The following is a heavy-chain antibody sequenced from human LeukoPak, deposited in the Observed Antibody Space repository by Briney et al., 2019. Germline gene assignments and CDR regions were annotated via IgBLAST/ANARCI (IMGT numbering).Heavy chain of an antibody. J-gene: IGHJ5*02. D-gene: IGHD6-19*01. CDR1: GYSFTSYW. V-gene: IGHV5-51*01. CDR3: ARGGYSSGWYAPGWFDP. Sequence: GESLKISCKGSGYSFTSYWIGWVRQMPGKGLEWMGIIYPGDSDTRYSPSFQGQVTISADKSISTAYLQWSSLKASDTAMYYCARGGYSSGWYAPGWFDPWGQGTLVAVSS. CDR2: IYPGDSDT.